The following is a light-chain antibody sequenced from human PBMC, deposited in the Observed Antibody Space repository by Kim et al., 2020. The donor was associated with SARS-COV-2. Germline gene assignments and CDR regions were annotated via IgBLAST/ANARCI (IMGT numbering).Light chain of an antibody. CDR2: DND. V-gene: IGLV1-51*01. Sequence: QKVTIACSGSNSNIGKNYVSWYQQLPGTAPKLLIYDNDKRHSGIPDRFSGSKSGTSATLDITGLQTGDEADYYCATWDNSLNGLVFGGGTQLTVL. CDR1: NSNIGKNY. CDR3: ATWDNSLNGLV. J-gene: IGLJ2*01.